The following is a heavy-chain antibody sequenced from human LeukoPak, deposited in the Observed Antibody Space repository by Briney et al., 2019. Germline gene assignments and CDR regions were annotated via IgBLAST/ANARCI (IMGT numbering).Heavy chain of an antibody. D-gene: IGHD4-17*01. CDR2: ISYDGSNK. CDR1: GSTFSTYA. V-gene: IGHV3-30*04. Sequence: GGSLRLSCTASGSTFSTYAMHWVRQAPGKGLEWVAVISYDGSNKYYADSVKGRFTISRDNSKNTLSLQMNSLRAEDTAVYYCAVGEGYWGQGTLATVSS. J-gene: IGHJ4*02. CDR3: AVGEGY.